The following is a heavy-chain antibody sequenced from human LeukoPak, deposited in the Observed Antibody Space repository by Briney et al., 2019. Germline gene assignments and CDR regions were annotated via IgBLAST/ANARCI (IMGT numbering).Heavy chain of an antibody. CDR3: TRHDSIAAAGASDY. CDR1: GFTFSGSA. Sequence: GGSLRLSCAASGFTFSGSAMHWVRQASGKGLEWVGRIRSKANSYATAYAASVKGRFTISRDDSKNTAYLRMNSLKTEDTAVYYCTRHDSIAAAGASDYWGQGTLVTVSS. CDR2: IRSKANSYAT. D-gene: IGHD6-13*01. V-gene: IGHV3-73*01. J-gene: IGHJ4*02.